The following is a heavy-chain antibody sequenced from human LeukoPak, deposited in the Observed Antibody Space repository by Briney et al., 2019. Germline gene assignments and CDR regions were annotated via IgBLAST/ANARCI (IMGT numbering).Heavy chain of an antibody. CDR2: ISAQHGQT. Sequence: ASVKVSCKPSGYSENFYGITWVRQVAGQGLEWRGWISAQHGQTEYAPNSQDRVTMTKDTYTNTAYMELRSLRSDDTAVYYCARDLITMVRGSYMDVWGKGTTVTISS. CDR3: ARDLITMVRGSYMDV. D-gene: IGHD3-10*01. J-gene: IGHJ6*03. CDR1: GYSENFYG. V-gene: IGHV1-18*01.